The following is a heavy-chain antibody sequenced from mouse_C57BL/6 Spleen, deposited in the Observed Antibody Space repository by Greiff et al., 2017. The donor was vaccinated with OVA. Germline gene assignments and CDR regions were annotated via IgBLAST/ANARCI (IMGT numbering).Heavy chain of an antibody. D-gene: IGHD2-4*01. J-gene: IGHJ3*01. CDR2: ISSGGSYT. Sequence: EVMLVESGGDLVKPGGSLKLSCAASGFTFSSYGMSWVRQTPDKRLAWVATISSGGSYTYYPDSVKGRFPISRDNAKNTLYLQMSSLKYEDTAMYYCARFYYDYDDWFAYWGQGTLVTVSA. CDR3: ARFYYDYDDWFAY. CDR1: GFTFSSYG. V-gene: IGHV5-6*02.